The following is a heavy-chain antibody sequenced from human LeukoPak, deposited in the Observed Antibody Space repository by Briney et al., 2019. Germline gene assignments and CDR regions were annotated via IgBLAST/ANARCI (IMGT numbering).Heavy chain of an antibody. CDR3: AISSGYFRYFEY. CDR1: GYTFTDYY. J-gene: IGHJ4*02. Sequence: ASVKVSCKASGYTFTDYYMHWVRQAPAQGPEWMGWINLDGGGTNYAQKFLGRVTLTSDTSFSTAYMELSRLRSDDTAVYYCAISSGYFRYFEYWGQGTLVTVSS. CDR2: INLDGGGT. D-gene: IGHD3-22*01. V-gene: IGHV1-2*02.